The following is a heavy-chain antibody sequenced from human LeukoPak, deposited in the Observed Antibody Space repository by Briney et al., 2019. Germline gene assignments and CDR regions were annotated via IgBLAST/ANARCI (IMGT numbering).Heavy chain of an antibody. Sequence: PSETLSLTCTVSGGSISNYYWSWIRQPPGKGLEWIGYIYYSGNTNYNPSLKSRVTISVDTSKNQFSLKLNSVTAAETAVYYCARVRYCSTNRCYDREFDNWGQGTLVTVSS. CDR1: GGSISNYY. CDR3: ARVRYCSTNRCYDREFDN. J-gene: IGHJ4*02. V-gene: IGHV4-59*01. CDR2: IYYSGNT. D-gene: IGHD2-2*01.